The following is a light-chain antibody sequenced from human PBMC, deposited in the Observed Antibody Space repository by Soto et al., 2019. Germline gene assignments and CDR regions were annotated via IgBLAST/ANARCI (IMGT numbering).Light chain of an antibody. J-gene: IGKJ1*01. CDR1: QSLSSSS. CDR3: QQYDSSPRT. V-gene: IGKV3-20*01. CDR2: GAS. Sequence: EVGLTQPLATLSLSPGARATLSCMASQSLSSSSLAWYQQKPGQAPRLLISGASSRAADIPDRFSGSGSGTDFTLTITRLEPEDFAVYHCQQYDSSPRTFGQGTKVDIK.